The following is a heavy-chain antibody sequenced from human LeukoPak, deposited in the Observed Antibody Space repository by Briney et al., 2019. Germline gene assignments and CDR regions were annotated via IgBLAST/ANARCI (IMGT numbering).Heavy chain of an antibody. Sequence: GASVKVSCKASGYTFTTYEIIWVRQAPGQGLEWMGWISPYNGNTNYAQKLQGRVTMTTDTSTSTAYMELGSLRSDDSAVYYCARMRDSNAGKYFDYWGQGTLVTVSS. V-gene: IGHV1-18*01. CDR1: GYTFTTYE. CDR3: ARMRDSNAGKYFDY. J-gene: IGHJ4*02. CDR2: ISPYNGNT. D-gene: IGHD3-10*01.